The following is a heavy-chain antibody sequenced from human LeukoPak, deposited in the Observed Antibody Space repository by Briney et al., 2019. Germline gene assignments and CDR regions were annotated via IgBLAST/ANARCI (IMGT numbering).Heavy chain of an antibody. D-gene: IGHD3-10*01. V-gene: IGHV3-48*04. Sequence: PGGSLRLSCAASGFTFNSYSMNWVRQAPGKGLEWVPYITISSSTVFYADSVKGRFTISKDNAKNSLYLQMNSLRAEDTAVYYCARKGFGNSMDVWGKGTTVTVSS. CDR3: ARKGFGNSMDV. CDR2: ITISSSTV. J-gene: IGHJ6*03. CDR1: GFTFNSYS.